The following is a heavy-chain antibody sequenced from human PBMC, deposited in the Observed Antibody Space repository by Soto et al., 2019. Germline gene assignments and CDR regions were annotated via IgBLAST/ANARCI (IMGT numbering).Heavy chain of an antibody. J-gene: IGHJ6*02. V-gene: IGHV3-9*01. CDR2: ISWNSGSI. CDR1: GFTFDDYA. D-gene: IGHD3-3*01. Sequence: EVQLVESGGGLVQPGRSLRLSCAASGFTFDDYAMHWVRQAPGKGLEWVSGISWNSGSIGYADSVKGRFTISRDNAKNSLYLQMNSLRAEDTALYYCAKDIGYYDFWSGYYTGGYYGMDVWGQGTTVTVSS. CDR3: AKDIGYYDFWSGYYTGGYYGMDV.